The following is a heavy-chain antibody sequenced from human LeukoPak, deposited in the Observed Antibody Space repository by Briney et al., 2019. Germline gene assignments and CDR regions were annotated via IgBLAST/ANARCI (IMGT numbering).Heavy chain of an antibody. Sequence: GGSLRLSCAASGFTFSSYGMHWVRQAPGKGLEWVAFIRYDGSNKYYADSVKGRFTISRDNSKNTLYLQMNSLRAEDTAVYYCAKVIGWEPRDAFDIWGQGTMVTVSS. J-gene: IGHJ3*02. CDR2: IRYDGSNK. D-gene: IGHD1-26*01. CDR1: GFTFSSYG. V-gene: IGHV3-30*02. CDR3: AKVIGWEPRDAFDI.